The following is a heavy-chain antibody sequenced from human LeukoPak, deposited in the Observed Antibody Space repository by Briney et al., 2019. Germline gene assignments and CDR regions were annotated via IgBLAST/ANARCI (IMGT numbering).Heavy chain of an antibody. CDR2: ISAYNGNT. CDR3: ARVEFGLFGFDP. Sequence: ASVKVSCKASGYTFTSYDISWVRQAPGQGLDWMGWISAYNGNTNYAQKLQGRVTMTTDTSTSTAYMELRSLRSDDTAVYYCARVEFGLFGFDPWGQGTPVTVSS. D-gene: IGHD3/OR15-3a*01. V-gene: IGHV1-18*01. CDR1: GYTFTSYD. J-gene: IGHJ5*02.